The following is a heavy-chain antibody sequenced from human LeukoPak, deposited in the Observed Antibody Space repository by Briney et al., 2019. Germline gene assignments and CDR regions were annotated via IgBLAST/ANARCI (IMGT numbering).Heavy chain of an antibody. J-gene: IGHJ4*02. V-gene: IGHV1-69*04. CDR2: IIPILGIA. D-gene: IGHD7-27*01. CDR1: GGTFSSYA. Sequence: SVKVSCKASGGTFSSYAISWVRQAPGQGLEWMGRIIPILGIANYAQKFQGRVTITADKSTSTAYMELSSLRSDDTAVYYCARGGETEDFDYWGQGTLVTVSS. CDR3: ARGGETEDFDY.